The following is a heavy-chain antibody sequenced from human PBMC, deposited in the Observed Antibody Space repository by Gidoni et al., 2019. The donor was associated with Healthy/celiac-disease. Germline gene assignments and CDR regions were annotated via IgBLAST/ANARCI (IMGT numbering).Heavy chain of an antibody. V-gene: IGHV1-24*01. CDR2: FDPEDGET. CDR1: GYTLTESS. Sequence: QVQLVQSGAEVKRPGASVKVSCKVSGYTLTESSMPWVRQAPGKGLAWMGGFDPEDGETIYEQKFQGRVTMTEDTSTDTAYMELSSLRSEDTAVYYCATKGLRFGDQNYYYYGMDVWGQGTTVTVSS. CDR3: ATKGLRFGDQNYYYYGMDV. D-gene: IGHD3-10*01. J-gene: IGHJ6*02.